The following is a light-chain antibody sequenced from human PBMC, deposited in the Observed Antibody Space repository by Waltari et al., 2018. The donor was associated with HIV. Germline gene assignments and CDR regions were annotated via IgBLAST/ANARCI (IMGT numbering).Light chain of an antibody. J-gene: IGLJ1*01. Sequence: QSALTQPASVSGSPGQSITISCTGTSSDVGGFIYFPWYQQHPGNAPKLMIYEVSNRPSGVSNRFSGSKSGNTASLTISGLQAEDEADYYCSSYTSSSTYVFGTGTKVTVL. V-gene: IGLV2-14*01. CDR3: SSYTSSSTYV. CDR2: EVS. CDR1: SSDVGGFIY.